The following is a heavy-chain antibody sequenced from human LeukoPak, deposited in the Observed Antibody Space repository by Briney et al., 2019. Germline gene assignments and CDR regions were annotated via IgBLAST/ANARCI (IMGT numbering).Heavy chain of an antibody. CDR1: GFTFSSYG. V-gene: IGHV3-33*01. Sequence: PGRSLRLSCAASGFTFSSYGMHWVRQAPGKGLEWVAVIWYDGSNKYYADSVKGRFTISRDNSKNTLYLQMNSLRAEDTAVYSCARGRYYYGSGSYSKAWGGVGTHQRGTYYYYGMDVWGQGTTVTVSS. J-gene: IGHJ6*02. D-gene: IGHD3-10*01. CDR2: IWYDGSNK. CDR3: ARGRYYYGSGSYSKAWGGVGTHQRGTYYYYGMDV.